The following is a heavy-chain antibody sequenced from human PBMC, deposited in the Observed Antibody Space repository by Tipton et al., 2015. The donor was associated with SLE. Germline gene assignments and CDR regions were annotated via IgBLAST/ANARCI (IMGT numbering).Heavy chain of an antibody. CDR3: ARDLGSFYGMDV. J-gene: IGHJ6*02. CDR1: GFTVSSNY. V-gene: IGHV3-30*03. CDR2: ISYDGSNK. Sequence: RSLRLSCAASGFTVSSNYMSWVRQAPGKGLEWVAVISYDGSNKYYADSVKGRFTISRDNSKNTLYLQMNSLRPEDTAVYYCARDLGSFYGMDVWGQGTTVTVSS. D-gene: IGHD2-15*01.